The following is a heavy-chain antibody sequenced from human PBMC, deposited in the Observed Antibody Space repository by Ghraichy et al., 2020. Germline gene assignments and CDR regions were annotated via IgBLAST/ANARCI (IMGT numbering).Heavy chain of an antibody. D-gene: IGHD2-2*01. CDR2: LHRNGDVA. CDR3: ARKHYCGSTRCYAFDS. CDR1: GFIFSSYA. Sequence: GGSLRLSCIASGFIFSSYAMAWVRQSPGKGLDWVSTLHRNGDVANYADSVKGRFTISRDNARNTLYLQMNGLRAEDTAVYFCARKHYCGSTRCYAFDSWGQGTLVTVSS. V-gene: IGHV3-23*01. J-gene: IGHJ4*02.